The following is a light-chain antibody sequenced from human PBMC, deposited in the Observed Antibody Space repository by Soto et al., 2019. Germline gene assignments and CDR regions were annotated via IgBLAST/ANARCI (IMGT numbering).Light chain of an antibody. V-gene: IGKV1-39*01. CDR3: QQSYSTPIS. CDR2: AAS. CDR1: QSISSY. J-gene: IGKJ5*01. Sequence: DIQMTQSPSSLSASVGDIVTITCRASQSISSYLNWYQQKPGKAPKLLIYAASSLQSGVPSRFSGSGSGTDFTLTISILQPEDFATYYCQQSYSTPISFGQGTRLEIK.